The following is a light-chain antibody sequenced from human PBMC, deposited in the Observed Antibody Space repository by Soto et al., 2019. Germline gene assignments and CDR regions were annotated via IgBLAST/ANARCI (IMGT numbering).Light chain of an antibody. Sequence: QSVLTQPASVSGSPGQSITISCTGTSSDINGYNYVSWYQQHPGKAPKLMIYDVINRPSGVSNRFSGSKSGNTASLTISGLQAEDEADYYCSSYAGSNIFYVFGTGTKVTVL. CDR3: SSYAGSNIFYV. CDR1: SSDINGYNY. V-gene: IGLV2-14*01. CDR2: DVI. J-gene: IGLJ1*01.